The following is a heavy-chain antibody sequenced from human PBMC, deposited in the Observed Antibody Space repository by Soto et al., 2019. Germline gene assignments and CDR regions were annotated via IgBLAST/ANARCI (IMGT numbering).Heavy chain of an antibody. J-gene: IGHJ6*02. CDR3: ARERHYDFWSGHYYGMDV. CDR2: FNPNSGGT. Sequence: ASVKVSCKASGYTFTGYYMHWVRQAPGQGLEWMGWFNPNSGGTNYAQKFQGWVTMTRDTSISTAYMELSRLRSDDTAVYYCARERHYDFWSGHYYGMDVWGQGTTVTVSS. CDR1: GYTFTGYY. D-gene: IGHD3-3*01. V-gene: IGHV1-2*04.